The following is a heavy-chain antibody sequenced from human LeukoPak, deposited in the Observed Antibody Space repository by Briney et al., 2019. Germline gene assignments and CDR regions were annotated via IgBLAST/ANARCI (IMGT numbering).Heavy chain of an antibody. CDR2: MYYSGST. D-gene: IGHD3-22*01. V-gene: IGHV4-30-4*01. CDR1: GGSISSGDYY. Sequence: SETLSLTCTVSGGSISSGDYYWSWIRQPPGKGLEWIAYMYYSGSTYYNPSLKSRVTMSADTSKNQLALKLSSATAADTAVYYCARPYYYDSRIDPWGQGILVTVSS. CDR3: ARPYYYDSRIDP. J-gene: IGHJ5*02.